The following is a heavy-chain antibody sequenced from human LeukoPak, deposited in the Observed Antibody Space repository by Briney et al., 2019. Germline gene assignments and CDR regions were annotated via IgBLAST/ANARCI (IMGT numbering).Heavy chain of an antibody. CDR1: GYTFTSYA. J-gene: IGHJ4*02. CDR2: INAGNGNT. V-gene: IGHV1-3*01. Sequence: GASVKVSCKASGYTFTSYAMHWVRQAPGQRLEWMGWINAGNGNTKYSQKFQGRVTITRDTSASTAYMELSSLRSEDTAVYYCARAMVRGVILFDHWGQGTLVTVSS. D-gene: IGHD3-10*01. CDR3: ARAMVRGVILFDH.